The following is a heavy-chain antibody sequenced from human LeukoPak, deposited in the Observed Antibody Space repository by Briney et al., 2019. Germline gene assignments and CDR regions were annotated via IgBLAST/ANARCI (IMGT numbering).Heavy chain of an antibody. D-gene: IGHD3-22*01. CDR3: AKEIHQAYYYDSCFDY. V-gene: IGHV3-23*01. CDR1: GFTFSSYA. CDR2: ISGSGGST. J-gene: IGHJ4*02. Sequence: GGSLRLSCAASGFTFSSYAMSWVRQAPGKGLEWVSAISGSGGSTYYADSVKGRFTISRDNSKNTLYLQMNSLRAEDTAVYYCAKEIHQAYYYDSCFDYWGQGTLATVSS.